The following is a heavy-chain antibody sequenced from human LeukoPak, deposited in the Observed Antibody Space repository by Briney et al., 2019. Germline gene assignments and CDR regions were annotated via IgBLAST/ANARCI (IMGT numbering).Heavy chain of an antibody. J-gene: IGHJ5*02. CDR1: GYTFTGYY. V-gene: IGHV1-2*02. Sequence: GASVKVSCKASGYTFTGYYMHWVRQAPGQGLEWMGWINPNSGGTNYAQKFQGRVTMTRDTSISTAYMELGRLRSDDTAVYYCAREAKKPSTGYYTGNWFDPWGQGTLVTVSS. D-gene: IGHD3/OR15-3a*01. CDR3: AREAKKPSTGYYTGNWFDP. CDR2: INPNSGGT.